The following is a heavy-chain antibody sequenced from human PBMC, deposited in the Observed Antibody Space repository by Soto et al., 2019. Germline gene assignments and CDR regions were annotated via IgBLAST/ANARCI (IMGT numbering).Heavy chain of an antibody. CDR2: IKGDESTT. CDR1: GFTFSTYW. D-gene: IGHD3-16*01. J-gene: IGHJ4*02. CDR3: ARGGLYAYYQDN. Sequence: EVQLVESGGGLVQPGGSLRLSCAASGFTFSTYWTHWARQAPGEGLVWVSRIKGDESTTNYADSVKGRFTVSRDNARNTLYLQINSLRPEDTAIYYCARGGLYAYYQDNWGQGTLVTVSS. V-gene: IGHV3-74*01.